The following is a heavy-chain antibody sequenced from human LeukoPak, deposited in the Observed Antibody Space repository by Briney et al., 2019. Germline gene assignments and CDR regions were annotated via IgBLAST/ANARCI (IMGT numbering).Heavy chain of an antibody. J-gene: IGHJ6*02. D-gene: IGHD1-26*01. V-gene: IGHV1-18*01. Sequence: ASVKVSCKASGYTFSSYAIQWVRQAPGQRLEWMGWISAYNGHTNYAQKLQGRVTMTTDTSTSTAYMELRSLRSDDTAVYYCARDYGSYGYYYGMDVWGQGTTVTVSS. CDR3: ARDYGSYGYYYGMDV. CDR2: ISAYNGHT. CDR1: GYTFSSYA.